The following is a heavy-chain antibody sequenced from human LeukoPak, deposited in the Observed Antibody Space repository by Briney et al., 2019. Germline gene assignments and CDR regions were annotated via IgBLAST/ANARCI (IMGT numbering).Heavy chain of an antibody. Sequence: GGSLRLSCAASGFTFSSYGMHWVRQAPGKGLEWVAVISYDGSNKYYADSVKGRFTISRDNSKNTLYLQMNSLRAEDTAVYYCARGDGYSSSPFDYWGQGTLVTVSS. J-gene: IGHJ4*02. V-gene: IGHV3-30*03. CDR3: ARGDGYSSSPFDY. D-gene: IGHD6-13*01. CDR1: GFTFSSYG. CDR2: ISYDGSNK.